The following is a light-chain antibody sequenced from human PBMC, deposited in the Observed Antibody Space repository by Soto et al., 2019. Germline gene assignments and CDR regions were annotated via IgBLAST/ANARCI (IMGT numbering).Light chain of an antibody. CDR3: QQSDSTPPT. CDR1: QSISNS. V-gene: IGKV1-39*01. Sequence: DIQMTQSPSSPSASAGDRVTITCRASQSISNSLNWYQQKPGKAPKPLIYAASSLQRGVPSRFSGSGSGTDFTLTINGLQSDDFATYYCQQSDSTPPTFGQGTKVEV. J-gene: IGKJ1*01. CDR2: AAS.